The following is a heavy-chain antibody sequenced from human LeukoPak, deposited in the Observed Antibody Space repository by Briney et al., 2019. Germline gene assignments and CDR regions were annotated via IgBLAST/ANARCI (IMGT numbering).Heavy chain of an antibody. J-gene: IGHJ5*02. CDR3: ASWSGYYSGWFDP. CDR2: IYYSGST. V-gene: IGHV4-39*01. D-gene: IGHD3-3*01. Sequence: SETLSLTCTVSGGSISSSSYYWGWIRQPPGKGLEWIGSIYYSGSTYYNPSLKSRVTISVDTSKNQFSLKLSSVTAADTAVYYCASWSGYYSGWFDPWAREPWSPSPQ. CDR1: GGSISSSSYY.